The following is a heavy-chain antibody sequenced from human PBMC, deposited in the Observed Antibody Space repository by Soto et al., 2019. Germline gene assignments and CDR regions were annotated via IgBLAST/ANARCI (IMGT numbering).Heavy chain of an antibody. J-gene: IGHJ4*02. CDR1: SVSISSSYW. CDR2: IYHTGPT. V-gene: IGHV4-4*02. D-gene: IGHD3-16*01. Sequence: QLQESGPGLVKPSGTLSLTCAVSSVSISSSYWWSWVRQPPGKGLEWSGEIYHTGPTKYNPPLKSRVTISVYKSKTHFSLNLNSVTAADTAVYYCASTPPDKFGGIEYWGQGTLVTVSS. CDR3: ASTPPDKFGGIEY.